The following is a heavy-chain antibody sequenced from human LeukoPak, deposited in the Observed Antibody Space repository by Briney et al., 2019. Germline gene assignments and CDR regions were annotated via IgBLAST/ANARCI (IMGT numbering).Heavy chain of an antibody. J-gene: IGHJ4*02. Sequence: GASVKVSCKASGYTFTGYYMHWVRQAPGQGLEWMGWINPNSGGTNYAQKFQGRVTMTRDTSISTACMELSRLRFDDTAVYYCARGIAAAGQIGDYWGQGTLVTVSS. V-gene: IGHV1-2*02. D-gene: IGHD6-13*01. CDR3: ARGIAAAGQIGDY. CDR1: GYTFTGYY. CDR2: INPNSGGT.